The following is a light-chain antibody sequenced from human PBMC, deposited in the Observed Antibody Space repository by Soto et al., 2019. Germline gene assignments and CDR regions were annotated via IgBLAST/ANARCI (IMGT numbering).Light chain of an antibody. J-gene: IGLJ1*01. CDR1: SSDVGGYNY. CDR3: XSYTSSSTPYV. Sequence: QSALTQPASVSGSPGQSITISCTGTSSDVGGYNYVSWYQQHPGKAPKLMIYDVSNRPSGVSNRFSGSKSGNTASLTISGLQAEDEADYYCXSYTSSSTPYVFGTGTKVTVL. V-gene: IGLV2-14*01. CDR2: DVS.